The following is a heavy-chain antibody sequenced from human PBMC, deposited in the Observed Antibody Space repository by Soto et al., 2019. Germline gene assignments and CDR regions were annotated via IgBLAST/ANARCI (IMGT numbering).Heavy chain of an antibody. J-gene: IGHJ5*02. CDR3: ARAPGQRGYSYGTRINWFDP. D-gene: IGHD5-18*01. CDR1: GGSISSGGYY. V-gene: IGHV4-31*03. Sequence: SETLSLTCTVSGGSISSGGYYWSWIRQHPGKGLEWIGYIYYSGSTYYNPSLKSRVTISVDTSKNQFSLKLSSVTAADTAVYYCARAPGQRGYSYGTRINWFDPWGQGTLVTVSS. CDR2: IYYSGST.